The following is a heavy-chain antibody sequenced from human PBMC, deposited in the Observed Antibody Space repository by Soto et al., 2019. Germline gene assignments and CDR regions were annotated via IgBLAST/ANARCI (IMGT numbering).Heavy chain of an antibody. V-gene: IGHV3-33*01. CDR2: IWHDGNNK. CDR1: GFTFSNYG. J-gene: IGHJ6*02. CDR3: ASDLVGASDSYGLDV. D-gene: IGHD1-26*01. Sequence: EGSLRLSCAASGFTFSNYGMHWVRQAPGKELEWVAIIWHDGNNKYYADSVRGRFIISRDNSKNRLYLQMNSLRAEDTAVYYCASDLVGASDSYGLDVWGQGTPFTVSS.